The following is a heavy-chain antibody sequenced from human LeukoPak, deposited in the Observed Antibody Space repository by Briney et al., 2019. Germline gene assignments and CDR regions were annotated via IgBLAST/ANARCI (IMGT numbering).Heavy chain of an antibody. V-gene: IGHV4-59*02. J-gene: IGHJ3*01. D-gene: IGHD2-2*01. Sequence: KPSETLSLTCTVSGASGSHYWSWIRQPPGKGLEWIGYVYSSGSTNYNPSLTSRVTISVDASKNQISLRLRSVTAADTAVYYCARRKDCGTTNCYGWGAFDLWGQGTTVTVSS. CDR1: GASGSHY. CDR2: VYSSGST. CDR3: ARRKDCGTTNCYGWGAFDL.